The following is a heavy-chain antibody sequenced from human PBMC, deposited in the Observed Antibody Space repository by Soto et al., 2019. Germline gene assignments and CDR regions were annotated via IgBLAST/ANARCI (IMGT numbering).Heavy chain of an antibody. Sequence: QVQLVQSGAEVKKPGASVKVSCKASGYTFTSYGISWVRQAPGQGLEWMGWISAYNGNTNYAQKLQGRVTMTTDTSTSTAYIELRSLRSDDTAVYYCARDEGVRVLEWLPGPEYYFDYWGQGTLVTVSS. CDR3: ARDEGVRVLEWLPGPEYYFDY. V-gene: IGHV1-18*01. CDR2: ISAYNGNT. D-gene: IGHD3-3*01. J-gene: IGHJ4*02. CDR1: GYTFTSYG.